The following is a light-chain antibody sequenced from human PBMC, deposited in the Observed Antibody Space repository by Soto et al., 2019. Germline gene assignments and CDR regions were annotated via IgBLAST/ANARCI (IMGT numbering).Light chain of an antibody. V-gene: IGKV4-1*01. J-gene: IGKJ2*01. Sequence: DIVMTQSPDSLAVSLGERATINCKSSQNILYSPNNKNYLAWYQQKPGQPPKLLNYWASTRQSGVPDRFSGSASEKDFTLTISRVQYEDVAVYYCLQYYNSYTFGQGTKLEI. CDR1: QNILYSPNNKNY. CDR3: LQYYNSYT. CDR2: WAS.